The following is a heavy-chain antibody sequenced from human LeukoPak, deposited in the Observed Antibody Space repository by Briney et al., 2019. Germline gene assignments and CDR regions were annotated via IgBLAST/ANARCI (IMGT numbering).Heavy chain of an antibody. CDR1: GYTFTSYY. J-gene: IGHJ4*02. D-gene: IGHD1-1*01. Sequence: ASVKDSCKASGYTFTSYYMHWVRQAPGQGLEWMGIINPSGGSTSYAQKFQGRVTMTRDTSTSTVYMELSSLRSEDTAVYYCARDRRNWNDLGYFDYWGQGTLVTVSS. CDR3: ARDRRNWNDLGYFDY. CDR2: INPSGGST. V-gene: IGHV1-46*01.